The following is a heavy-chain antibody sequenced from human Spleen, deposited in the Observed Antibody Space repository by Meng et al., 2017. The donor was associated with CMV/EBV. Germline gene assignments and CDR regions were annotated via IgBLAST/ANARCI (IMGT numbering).Heavy chain of an antibody. V-gene: IGHV1-69*10. CDR2: IIPFLNIQ. CDR3: ARDLGVAAARKAANWFDP. Sequence: FKNNGITWLGRAPGQGLEWMGEIIPFLNIQNYAQKFQGKVTITADKSTNTAYMELSSLISEDTAIYYCARDLGVAAARKAANWFDPWGPGTLVTVSS. CDR1: FKNNG. D-gene: IGHD6-13*01. J-gene: IGHJ5*02.